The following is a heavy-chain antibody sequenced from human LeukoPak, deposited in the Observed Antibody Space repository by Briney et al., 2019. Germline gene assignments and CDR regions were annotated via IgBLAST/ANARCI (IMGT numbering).Heavy chain of an antibody. J-gene: IGHJ4*02. CDR2: ISRSSSYI. D-gene: IGHD4-11*01. CDR1: GFTFSSYS. Sequence: GGSLRLSCAASGFTFSSYSMNWVRQAPGKGLEWVSSISRSSSYIYYADSVKGRFTISRDNAKNSLYLQMNSLRADDTAVYYCARARKLTTVTTFSYFDYWGQGTLVTVSS. V-gene: IGHV3-21*03. CDR3: ARARKLTTVTTFSYFDY.